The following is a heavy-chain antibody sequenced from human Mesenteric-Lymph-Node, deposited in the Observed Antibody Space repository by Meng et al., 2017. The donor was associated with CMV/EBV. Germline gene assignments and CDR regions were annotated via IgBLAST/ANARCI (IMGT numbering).Heavy chain of an antibody. V-gene: IGHV1-8*01. Sequence: ASVKVSCKASGYTFTSYDINWVRQATGQGLEWMGWMNPNSGNTGYAQKFQGRVTMTRNTSISTAYMELSSLRSEDTAVYYCARDQGYCSSTSCYTGRAHYGMDVWGQGTTVTVSS. CDR3: ARDQGYCSSTSCYTGRAHYGMDV. CDR2: MNPNSGNT. D-gene: IGHD2-2*02. CDR1: GYTFTSYD. J-gene: IGHJ6*02.